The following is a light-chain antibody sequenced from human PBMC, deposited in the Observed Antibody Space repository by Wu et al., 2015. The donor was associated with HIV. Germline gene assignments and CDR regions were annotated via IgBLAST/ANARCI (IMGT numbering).Light chain of an antibody. CDR1: QSVSSY. CDR3: QQRSNWRIT. CDR2: DAS. J-gene: IGKJ4*01. V-gene: IGKV3-11*01. Sequence: IVLTQSPATLSLSPGERATLSCRASQSVSSYLAWYQQKPGQAPRLLIYDASNRATGIPARFSGSGSGTDFTLTISSLETEDFAVYCCQQRSNWRITFGGGTKVEIK.